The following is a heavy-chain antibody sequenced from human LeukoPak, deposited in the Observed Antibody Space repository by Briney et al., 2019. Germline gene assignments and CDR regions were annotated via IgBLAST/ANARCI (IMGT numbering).Heavy chain of an antibody. V-gene: IGHV1-8*01. CDR3: ARDVRGVNYYYYYYMDV. CDR2: MNPNSGNT. CDR1: GYTFTSYD. Sequence: ASVKVSCKASGYTFTSYDINWVRQATGQGLEWMGWMNPNSGNTGYAQKLQGRVTMTTDTSTSTAYMELRSLRSDDTAVYYCARDVRGVNYYYYYYMDVWGKGTTVTVSS. D-gene: IGHD3-10*02. J-gene: IGHJ6*03.